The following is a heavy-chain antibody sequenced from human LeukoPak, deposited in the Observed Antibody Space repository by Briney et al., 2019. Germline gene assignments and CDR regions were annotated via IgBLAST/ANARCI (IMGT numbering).Heavy chain of an antibody. V-gene: IGHV1-58*01. CDR3: AADSSYYYYYGMDV. CDR2: IVVGSGNT. J-gene: IGHJ6*02. Sequence: ASVKVSCRASGFTFTSSAVQWVRQARGQRLEWIGWIVVGSGNTNYAQKFQGRVTITRDMSTSTAYMELSSLRSEDTAVYYCAADSSYYYYYGMDVWGQGTTVTVSS. CDR1: GFTFTSSA.